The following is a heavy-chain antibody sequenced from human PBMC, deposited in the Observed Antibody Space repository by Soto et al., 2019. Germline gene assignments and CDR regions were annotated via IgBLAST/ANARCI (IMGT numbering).Heavy chain of an antibody. CDR2: INHSGST. CDR1: GGSFSGYY. J-gene: IGHJ4*02. V-gene: IGHV4-34*01. Sequence: QVQLQQWGAGLLKPSETLSLTCAVYGGSFSGYYWSWIRQPPGKGLEWIGEINHSGSTNYNPSLKSRVTISVDTSKNQFSLKLSSVTAADTAVYYCARAPAIYYGSGPISYWGQGTLVTVSS. D-gene: IGHD3-10*01. CDR3: ARAPAIYYGSGPISY.